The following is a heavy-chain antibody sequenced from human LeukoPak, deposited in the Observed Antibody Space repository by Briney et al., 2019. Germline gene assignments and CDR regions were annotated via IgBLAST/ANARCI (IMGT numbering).Heavy chain of an antibody. CDR1: GYTFSGYY. J-gene: IGHJ6*03. D-gene: IGHD3-16*01. CDR3: AKNYYDYVWGGEPYYYYYMDV. CDR2: INPNSGGT. Sequence: ASVKVSCKASGYTFSGYYMHWVRQAPGQGLEWMGWINPNSGGTNYAQKFQGRVTMTRDTSIRTAYMELSRPRSDDTAVYYCAKNYYDYVWGGEPYYYYYMDVWGKGTTVTVSS. V-gene: IGHV1-2*02.